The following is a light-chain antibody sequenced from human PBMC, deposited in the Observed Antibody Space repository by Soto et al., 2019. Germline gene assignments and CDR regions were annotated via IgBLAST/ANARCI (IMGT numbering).Light chain of an antibody. J-gene: IGKJ1*01. V-gene: IGKV3-20*01. CDR3: QQYGSARWT. Sequence: EIVLTQSPGTLSLSPGERATLSCRASQSVSSSYLAWYQQKPGQAPRLLIYGASSRATGIPDRFSGSGSGTDLTLTISRLEPEDCAVYYCQQYGSARWTFGQGTKVEIK. CDR1: QSVSSSY. CDR2: GAS.